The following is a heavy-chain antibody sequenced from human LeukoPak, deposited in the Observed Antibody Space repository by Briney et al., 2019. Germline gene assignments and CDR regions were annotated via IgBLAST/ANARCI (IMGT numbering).Heavy chain of an antibody. J-gene: IGHJ4*02. V-gene: IGHV3-33*01. D-gene: IGHD5-24*01. CDR2: IWYDGSNK. CDR3: ARARDGYRTDYFDY. CDR1: GFTFSSYG. Sequence: PGGSLRLSCAPSGFTFSSYGMHWVRQAPGKGLEWVAVIWYDGSNKYYADSVKGRFTISRDNSKNTLYLQMNSLRAEDTAVYYCARARDGYRTDYFDYWGQGTLVTVSS.